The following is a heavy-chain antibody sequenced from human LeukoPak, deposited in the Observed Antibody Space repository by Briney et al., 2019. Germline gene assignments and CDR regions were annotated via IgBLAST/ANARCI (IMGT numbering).Heavy chain of an antibody. J-gene: IGHJ4*02. V-gene: IGHV3-7*01. CDR3: ARDPRGSEYSHFDS. D-gene: IGHD3-10*01. CDR1: GFAFSDSY. Sequence: GGSLRLSCAASGFAFSDSYMSWVRQAPGKGLEWVVNIKKDGNEKHYVDSVKGRFTISRDNAKRSLYLQMNSLRADDTAVYYCARDPRGSEYSHFDSWGQGTLVIVSS. CDR2: IKKDGNEK.